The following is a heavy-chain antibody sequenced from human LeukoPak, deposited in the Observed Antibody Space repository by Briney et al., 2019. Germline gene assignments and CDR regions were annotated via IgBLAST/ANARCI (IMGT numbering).Heavy chain of an antibody. V-gene: IGHV4-39*07. CDR3: ARIYSSTTPYYYYYYMDV. J-gene: IGHJ6*03. Sequence: PSETLSLTCTVSGGSISSSSYYWGWIRQPPGKGLEWIGSIYYSGSTYYNPSLKSRVTISVDTSKNQFSLKLSSVTAADTAVYYCARIYSSTTPYYYYYYMDVWGKGTTVTVSS. CDR2: IYYSGST. D-gene: IGHD6-13*01. CDR1: GGSISSSSYY.